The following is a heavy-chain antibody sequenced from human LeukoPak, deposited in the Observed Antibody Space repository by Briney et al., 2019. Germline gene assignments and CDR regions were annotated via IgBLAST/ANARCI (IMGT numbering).Heavy chain of an antibody. V-gene: IGHV1-2*06. J-gene: IGHJ4*02. Sequence: ASVKVSCKASGGTFSSYAISWVRQAPGQGLEWMGRINPNSGGTNYAQKFQGRVTMTRDTSISIAYMELSRLRSDDTAVYYCARSSPRIAAAGRKEFDYWGQGTLVTVSS. CDR1: GGTFSSYA. CDR3: ARSSPRIAAAGRKEFDY. D-gene: IGHD6-13*01. CDR2: INPNSGGT.